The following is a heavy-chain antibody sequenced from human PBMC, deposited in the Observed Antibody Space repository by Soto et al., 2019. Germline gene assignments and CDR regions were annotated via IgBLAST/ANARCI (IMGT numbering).Heavy chain of an antibody. V-gene: IGHV3-30*18. Sequence: GGSLRLSCAASGFTFSSYGMHWVRQAPGKGLEWVAVISYDGSNKYYADSVKGRFTISRDNSKNTLYLQMNSLRAEDTAVYYCAKGQGAMVRGETYYYYYMDVWGKGTTVTVSS. CDR3: AKGQGAMVRGETYYYYYMDV. CDR2: ISYDGSNK. CDR1: GFTFSSYG. J-gene: IGHJ6*03. D-gene: IGHD3-10*01.